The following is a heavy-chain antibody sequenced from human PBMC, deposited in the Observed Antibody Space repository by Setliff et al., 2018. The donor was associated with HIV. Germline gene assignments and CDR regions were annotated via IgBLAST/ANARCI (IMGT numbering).Heavy chain of an antibody. CDR2: IYHSGST. D-gene: IGHD6-13*01. CDR1: TYSISSGFY. V-gene: IGHV4-38-2*01. J-gene: IGHJ4*02. CDR3: ARLPAADGTVDY. Sequence: SETLSLTCVVSTYSISSGFYWAWIRQPPGKGLEWIGSIYHSGSTYYNPSLKSRVTISIDTSKNQFSLRLTSVTAADTAVYYCARLPAADGTVDYWGQGTLVTVSS.